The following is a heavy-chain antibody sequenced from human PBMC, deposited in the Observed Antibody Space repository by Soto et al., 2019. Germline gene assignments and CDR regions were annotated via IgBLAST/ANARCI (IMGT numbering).Heavy chain of an antibody. CDR2: GNNYGTT. J-gene: IGHJ5*02. Sequence: PSETLSLTCTVSGGSISSYRWCWIRQPAGKGLGWVCLGNNYGTTHYHPPLSRRVTVSVDTSRNQFFLTLRSVTAADSAVYHCGRASGATWDYDASWGQGTPVTVSS. D-gene: IGHD1-7*01. CDR3: GRASGATWDYDAS. V-gene: IGHV4-4*07. CDR1: GGSISSYR.